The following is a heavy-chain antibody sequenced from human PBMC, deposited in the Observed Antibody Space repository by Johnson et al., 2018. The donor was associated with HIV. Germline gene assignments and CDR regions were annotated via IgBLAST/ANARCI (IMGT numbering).Heavy chain of an antibody. J-gene: IGHJ3*02. V-gene: IGHV3-30*19. CDR1: GIAFSTNW. Sequence: QELLVESGGDLVQPGGSLRLSCVGSGIAFSTNWMHWVRQAPGKGLEWVAVISYDGRNKYYADSVKGRFTISSDNSKNTLYLQMNSLRAEDTAVYYCAFIEYSSLDAFDIWGQGTMATVSS. CDR3: AFIEYSSLDAFDI. D-gene: IGHD6-6*01. CDR2: ISYDGRNK.